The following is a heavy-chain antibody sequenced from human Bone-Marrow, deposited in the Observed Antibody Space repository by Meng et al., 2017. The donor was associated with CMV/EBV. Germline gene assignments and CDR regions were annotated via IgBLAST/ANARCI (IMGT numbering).Heavy chain of an antibody. V-gene: IGHV1-2*02. D-gene: IGHD6-13*01. CDR2: INPNSGGT. J-gene: IGHJ6*02. CDR3: ASGQQLDGWGEGYYYYYGMDV. Sequence: ASVKVSCKASGYTFTGYYMHWVRQAPGQGLEWMGWINPNSGGTNYAQKFQGRGTMTRDTSISTAYMELSRLRSDDTAVYYCASGQQLDGWGEGYYYYYGMDVWGQGTTVTVSS. CDR1: GYTFTGYY.